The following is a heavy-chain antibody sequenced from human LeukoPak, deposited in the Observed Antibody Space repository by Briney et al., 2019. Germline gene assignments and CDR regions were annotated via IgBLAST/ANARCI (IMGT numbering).Heavy chain of an antibody. CDR2: ISGSGGST. CDR3: AKDLLWFGELLYAAGFDY. V-gene: IGHV3-23*01. J-gene: IGHJ4*02. CDR1: GFTFSSYA. D-gene: IGHD3-10*01. Sequence: GGSLRLSCAASGFTFSSYAMSRVRQAPGKGLEWVSAISGSGGSTYYADSVKGRFTISRDNSKNTLYLQMNSLRAEDTAVYYCAKDLLWFGELLYAAGFDYWGQGTLVTVSS.